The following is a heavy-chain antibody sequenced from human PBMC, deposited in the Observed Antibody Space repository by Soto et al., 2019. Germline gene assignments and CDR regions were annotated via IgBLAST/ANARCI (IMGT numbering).Heavy chain of an antibody. Sequence: EVQLVESGGGLVKPGGSLRLSCAASGFTFSNAWMNWVRQAPGKGLEWVGRIKGKTDGGTTDYAARVKGRFPISRDSSKNTWYLQMNGVNADDTAVYYCTEPCLGATCGLDVWGQGSTVTVTS. CDR1: GFTFSNAW. D-gene: IGHD1-26*01. CDR3: TEPCLGATCGLDV. CDR2: IKGKTDGGTT. J-gene: IGHJ6*02. V-gene: IGHV3-15*07.